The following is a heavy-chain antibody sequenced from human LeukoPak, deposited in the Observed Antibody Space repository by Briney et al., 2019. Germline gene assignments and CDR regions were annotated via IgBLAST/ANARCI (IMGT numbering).Heavy chain of an antibody. J-gene: IGHJ4*02. CDR1: GFTFSTTA. CDR2: IIVSAAST. V-gene: IGHV3-23*01. CDR3: ALNYYFDY. D-gene: IGHD1-1*01. Sequence: PGRSLRLSCAAAGFTFSTTAISSASHDPGDWMEWVSSIIVSAASTTYADSVKARFTISRAKSNNTLSLPMNSLRTPQTAVYYGALNYYFDYWGQGTLVTVSS.